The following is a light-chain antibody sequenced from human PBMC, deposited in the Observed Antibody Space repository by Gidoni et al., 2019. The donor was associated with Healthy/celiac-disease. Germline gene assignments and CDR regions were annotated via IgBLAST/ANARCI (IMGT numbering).Light chain of an antibody. Sequence: IVLTQSPATLSLSPGERATLSCRASQSVSSYLAWYQQKPGQAPRLLIYDASNRATGIPARFSGSGSGTDFTLTISSLEPEDFAVDYCQQRSNWPPGLTFGGGTKVEIK. J-gene: IGKJ4*01. CDR2: DAS. CDR3: QQRSNWPPGLT. CDR1: QSVSSY. V-gene: IGKV3-11*01.